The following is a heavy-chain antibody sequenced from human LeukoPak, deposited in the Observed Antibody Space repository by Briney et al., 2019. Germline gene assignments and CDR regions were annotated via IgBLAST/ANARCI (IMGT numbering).Heavy chain of an antibody. J-gene: IGHJ2*01. Sequence: GGSLRLSCAGSGFTFSSYAMSWVRQAPGKGLEWVSAISGSGGSTYYADSVKGRFTISRDNSKNTLYLQMNSLRAEDTAVYYCAKDREPGPLEKGYFDLWGRGTLITVSS. CDR1: GFTFSSYA. D-gene: IGHD1-26*01. V-gene: IGHV3-23*01. CDR2: ISGSGGST. CDR3: AKDREPGPLEKGYFDL.